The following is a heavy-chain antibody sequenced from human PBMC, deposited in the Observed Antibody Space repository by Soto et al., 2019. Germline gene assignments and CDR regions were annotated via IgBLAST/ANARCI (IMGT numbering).Heavy chain of an antibody. D-gene: IGHD3-3*01. CDR3: ARGRITIFGVVITYYYGMDV. Sequence: SVKVSCKASGGTFSSYAISWVRQAPGQGLEWVGGIIPIFGTANYAQKFQGRVTITADESTSTAYMELSSLRSEDTAVYYCARGRITIFGVVITYYYGMDVWGQGTTVTVSS. J-gene: IGHJ6*02. CDR2: IIPIFGTA. V-gene: IGHV1-69*13. CDR1: GGTFSSYA.